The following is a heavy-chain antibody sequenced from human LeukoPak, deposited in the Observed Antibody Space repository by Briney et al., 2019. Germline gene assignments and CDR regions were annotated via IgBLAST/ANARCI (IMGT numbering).Heavy chain of an antibody. Sequence: GGSLRLSCAASGFTFSSYEMNWVRQAPGKGLEWVSYISSSGSTIYYADSVKGQFTISRDNAKNSLYLQMNNLRAEDTAVYYCAREGYGFYDYWGQGTLVTVSS. J-gene: IGHJ4*02. CDR1: GFTFSSYE. CDR2: ISSSGSTI. V-gene: IGHV3-48*03. D-gene: IGHD5-18*01. CDR3: AREGYGFYDY.